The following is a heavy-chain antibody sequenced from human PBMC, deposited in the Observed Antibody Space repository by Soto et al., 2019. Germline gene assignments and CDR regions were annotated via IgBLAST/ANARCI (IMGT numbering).Heavy chain of an antibody. Sequence: EVQLLESGGGLVQPGGSLRLSCAASGFTFSNYAMTWVRQAPGKGLEWVSVITGSGGGTYFVDSVKGRSTISRDNSKTTVYLHMNSLRAEDTAVYDCAKRPLTAAGFDYWGQGTLVTVSS. CDR3: AKRPLTAAGFDY. J-gene: IGHJ4*02. D-gene: IGHD6-13*01. V-gene: IGHV3-23*01. CDR2: ITGSGGGT. CDR1: GFTFSNYA.